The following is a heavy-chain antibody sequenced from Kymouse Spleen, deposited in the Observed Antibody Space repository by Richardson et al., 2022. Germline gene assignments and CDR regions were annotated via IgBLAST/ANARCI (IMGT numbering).Heavy chain of an antibody. Sequence: EVQLVESGGGLVQPGGSLRLSCAASGFTFSSYWMHWVRQAPGKGLVWVSRINSDGSSTSYADSVKGRFTISRDNAKNTLYLQMNSLRAEDTAVYYCARDEVTIFGVGHYYGMDVWGQGTTVTVSS. CDR1: GFTFSSYW. J-gene: IGHJ6*02. D-gene: IGHD3-3*01. V-gene: IGHV3-74*01. CDR2: INSDGSST. CDR3: ARDEVTIFGVGHYYGMDV.